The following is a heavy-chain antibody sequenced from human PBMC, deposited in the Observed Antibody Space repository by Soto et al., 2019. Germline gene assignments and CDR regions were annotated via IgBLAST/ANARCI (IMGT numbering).Heavy chain of an antibody. J-gene: IGHJ4*02. V-gene: IGHV4-30-2*06. D-gene: IGHD5-12*01. CDR3: VRGGGYDYFDY. CDR2: ISHLEST. CDR1: GASISYGGFS. Sequence: SETLSLTCTVSGASISYGGFSWSWIRQSPGKGLEWIGYISHLESTYFHPSFKSRLTMSIDRTRNQFSLKLSSVTAADMAVYYCVRGGGYDYFDYWGQGVLLTV.